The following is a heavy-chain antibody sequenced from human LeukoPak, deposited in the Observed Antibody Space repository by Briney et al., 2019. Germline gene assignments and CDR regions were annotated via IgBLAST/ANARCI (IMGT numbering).Heavy chain of an antibody. Sequence: PSETLSLTCTVSGGSISSYYWSWIRQPPGKGLEWIGYIYYSGSTNYNPSLKSRVTISVDTSKNQFSLKLSSVTAADTAVYYCARHGGCYDSSGYWGQGTLVTVSS. CDR1: GGSISSYY. CDR2: IYYSGST. CDR3: ARHGGCYDSSGY. D-gene: IGHD3-22*01. J-gene: IGHJ4*02. V-gene: IGHV4-59*01.